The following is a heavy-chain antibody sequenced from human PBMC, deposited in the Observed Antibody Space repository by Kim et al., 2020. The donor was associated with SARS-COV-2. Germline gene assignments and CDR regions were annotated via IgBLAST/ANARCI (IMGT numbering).Heavy chain of an antibody. Sequence: DSVKGRLTISRDNAKNSLYLQMNSLRAEDTAVYYCAREEDYDFWSGYFDYWGQGTLVTVSS. V-gene: IGHV3-7*01. J-gene: IGHJ4*02. CDR3: AREEDYDFWSGYFDY. D-gene: IGHD3-3*01.